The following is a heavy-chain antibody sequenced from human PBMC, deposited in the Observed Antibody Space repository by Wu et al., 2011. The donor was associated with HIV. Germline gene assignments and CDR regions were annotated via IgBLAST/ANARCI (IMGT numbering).Heavy chain of an antibody. CDR1: GGSFSRYS. CDR2: LIPLFGAT. Sequence: QVQLVQSGAEVKKPGSSVKVSCKTSGGSFSRYSFSWVRQAPGQGLEWMGGLIPLFGATDYAQKFQGRVTITADRSTSTAYMELSSLRSEDTAVYYCARPRERWLQFEKGSDAFHIWGQGTMVTSLQ. CDR3: ARPRERWLQFEKGSDAFHI. D-gene: IGHD5-24*01. V-gene: IGHV1-69*14. J-gene: IGHJ3*02.